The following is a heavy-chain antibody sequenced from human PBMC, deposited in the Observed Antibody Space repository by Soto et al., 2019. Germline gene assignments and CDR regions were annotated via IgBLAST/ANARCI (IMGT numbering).Heavy chain of an antibody. V-gene: IGHV4-59*01. CDR1: GGSITNFY. Sequence: LSLTCTVSGGSITNFYWSWIRQPPGKRLEWMGYISHSGITNYNPSLKSRITISVDTSKDQFSLKLNSVTAADAAVYYCARDLRGYSYGYDAFDIWGQGTTVTVSS. J-gene: IGHJ3*02. D-gene: IGHD5-18*01. CDR3: ARDLRGYSYGYDAFDI. CDR2: ISHSGIT.